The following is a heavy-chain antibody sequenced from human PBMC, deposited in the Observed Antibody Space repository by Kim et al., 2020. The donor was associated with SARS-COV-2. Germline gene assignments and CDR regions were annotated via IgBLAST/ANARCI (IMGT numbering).Heavy chain of an antibody. CDR3: ARDVINDFWSGYRNWFDP. D-gene: IGHD3-3*01. CDR1: GFTFSSYW. CDR2: IKQDGSEK. V-gene: IGHV3-7*01. J-gene: IGHJ5*02. Sequence: GGSLRLSCAASGFTFSSYWMSWVRQAPGKGLEWVANIKQDGSEKYYVDSVKGRFTISRDNAKNSLYLQMNSLRAEDTAVYYCARDVINDFWSGYRNWFDPWGQGTLVTVSS.